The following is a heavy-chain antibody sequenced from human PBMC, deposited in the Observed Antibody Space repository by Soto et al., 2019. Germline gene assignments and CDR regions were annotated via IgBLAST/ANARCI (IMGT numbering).Heavy chain of an antibody. D-gene: IGHD7-27*01. CDR1: GFTFSNYA. CDR3: ANGLGLTVVPTFDY. Sequence: GGSLRLSCEASGFTFSNYAMTWVRQVPGKGLEWVSTISGTGGSTYYADSVKGRFTISRDNSKNTLYLLMNSLRAEDRAIYYCANGLGLTVVPTFDYWAQGTLVTVSS. CDR2: ISGTGGST. V-gene: IGHV3-23*01. J-gene: IGHJ4*02.